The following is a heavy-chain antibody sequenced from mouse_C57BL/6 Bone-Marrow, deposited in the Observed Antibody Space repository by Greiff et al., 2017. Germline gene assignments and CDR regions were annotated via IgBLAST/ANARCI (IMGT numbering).Heavy chain of an antibody. CDR3: TREDYYGSSWGWYFDV. J-gene: IGHJ1*03. CDR1: GYTFTDYE. V-gene: IGHV1-15*01. Sequence: VQLQQSGAELVRPGASVTLSCKASGYTFTDYEMHWVKQTPVHGLEWIGAIDPETGGTAYNQKFKGKAILTADKSSSTAYMELRSLTSEDSAVYYCTREDYYGSSWGWYFDVWGTGTTVTVSS. CDR2: IDPETGGT. D-gene: IGHD1-1*01.